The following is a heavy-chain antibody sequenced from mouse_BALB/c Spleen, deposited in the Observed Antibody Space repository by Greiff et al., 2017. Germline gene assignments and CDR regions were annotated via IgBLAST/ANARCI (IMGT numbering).Heavy chain of an antibody. Sequence: EVKLVESGAELVKPGASVKLSCTASGFNIKDTYMHWVKQRPEQGLEWIGRIDPANGNTKYDPKFQGKATITADTSSNTAYLQLSSLTSEDTAVYYCAPYDYDGYYYAMDYWGQGTSVTVSS. V-gene: IGHV14-3*02. D-gene: IGHD2-4*01. CDR2: IDPANGNT. CDR3: APYDYDGYYYAMDY. J-gene: IGHJ4*01. CDR1: GFNIKDTY.